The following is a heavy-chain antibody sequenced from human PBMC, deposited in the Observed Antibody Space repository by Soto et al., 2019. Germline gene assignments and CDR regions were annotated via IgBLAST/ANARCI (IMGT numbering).Heavy chain of an antibody. J-gene: IGHJ6*02. CDR2: ISSSSSYI. CDR1: GFTFSSYS. V-gene: IGHV3-21*01. Sequence: GESLKISCAASGFTFSSYSMNWVRQAPGKGLEWVSSISSSSSYIYYADSVKGRFTISRDNAKNSLYLQMNSLKAEDTAVFYCAREGRITMVRGVTGGMDVWGQGTTVTVSS. D-gene: IGHD3-10*01. CDR3: AREGRITMVRGVTGGMDV.